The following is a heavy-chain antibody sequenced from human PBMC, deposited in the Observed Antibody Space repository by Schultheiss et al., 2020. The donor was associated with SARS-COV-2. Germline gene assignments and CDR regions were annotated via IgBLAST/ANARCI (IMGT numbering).Heavy chain of an antibody. J-gene: IGHJ4*02. CDR1: GFTFSSYG. CDR2: ISYDGSNK. V-gene: IGHV3-30*18. Sequence: GESLKISCAASGFTFSSYGMHWVRQAPGKGLEWVAVISYDGSNKYYADSVKGRFTISRDNSKNTLYLQMNSLRAEDTAVYYCAKVSYYYGSGDDYWGQGTLVTVSS. CDR3: AKVSYYYGSGDDY. D-gene: IGHD3-10*01.